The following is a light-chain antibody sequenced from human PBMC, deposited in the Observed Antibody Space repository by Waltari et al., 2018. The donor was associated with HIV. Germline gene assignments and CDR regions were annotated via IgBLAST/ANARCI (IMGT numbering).Light chain of an antibody. J-gene: IGLJ3*02. Sequence: QSVLTQPPSTSGTPRQRATLSRRGSRDNDGRNCAYRFQQPPGMAPKLLIYRTNRRPSGDPDRFSGSKSGTSASLAISGLRSEDGADYYCAVGDDSLTGHGVFGGGIKVTVL. CDR3: AVGDDSLTGHGV. V-gene: IGLV1-47*01. CDR2: RTN. CDR1: RDNDGRNC.